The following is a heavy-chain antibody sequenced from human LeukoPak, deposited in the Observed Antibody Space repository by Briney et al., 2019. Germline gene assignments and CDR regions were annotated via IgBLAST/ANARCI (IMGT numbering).Heavy chain of an antibody. CDR3: ARDTTMITYWFDP. D-gene: IGHD5-18*01. CDR1: GYTFTGYY. J-gene: IGHJ5*02. CDR2: INPNSGGT. Sequence: ASVKVSCKASGYTFTGYYMHWVRQAPGQGLEWMGWINPNSGGTNYAQKFQGRVTMTRDTSIRTAYMELSRLRSDDTGVYYCARDTTMITYWFDPWGQGTLVTVSS. V-gene: IGHV1-2*02.